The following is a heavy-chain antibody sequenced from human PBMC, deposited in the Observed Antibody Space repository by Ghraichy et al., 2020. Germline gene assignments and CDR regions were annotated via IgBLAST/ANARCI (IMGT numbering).Heavy chain of an antibody. V-gene: IGHV3-30*02. CDR1: GFTFSSYG. Sequence: GESLNISCAASGFTFSSYGMHWVRQAPGKGLEWVAFIRYDGSNKYYADSVKGRFTISRDNSKNTLYLQMNSLRAEDTAVYYCAKGRDSSGWYNDAFDIWGPGTMVTVSS. J-gene: IGHJ3*02. CDR2: IRYDGSNK. CDR3: AKGRDSSGWYNDAFDI. D-gene: IGHD6-19*01.